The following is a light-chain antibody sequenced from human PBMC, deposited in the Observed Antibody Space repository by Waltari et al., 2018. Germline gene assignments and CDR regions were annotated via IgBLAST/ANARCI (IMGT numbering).Light chain of an antibody. V-gene: IGLV3-1*01. CDR1: KLGDKN. CDR3: QSWDSTVVQ. CDR2: RDT. J-gene: IGLJ2*01. Sequence: SYDLTQPPSVSVSPGQTASITCSGDKLGDKNVCWYQQKPGQSPVVVIFRDTQRPSGIPERFSVSNSGNTATLTITGTQALDAADYYCQSWDSTVVQFGGGTKLTVL.